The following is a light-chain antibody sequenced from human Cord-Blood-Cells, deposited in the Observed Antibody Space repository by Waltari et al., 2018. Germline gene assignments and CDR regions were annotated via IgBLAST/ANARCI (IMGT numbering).Light chain of an antibody. CDR3: QVWDSSSVV. V-gene: IGLV3-21*04. Sequence: SYVLTQPPSVSVAPGKTARITCGGNNIGSKSVHWYQQKPGQAPVLVIYYDSDRPSGIPERFSGSNAGNTATLTISRVEAGDEAAYYCQVWDSSSVVFGGGTKLTVL. CDR1: NIGSKS. J-gene: IGLJ2*01. CDR2: YDS.